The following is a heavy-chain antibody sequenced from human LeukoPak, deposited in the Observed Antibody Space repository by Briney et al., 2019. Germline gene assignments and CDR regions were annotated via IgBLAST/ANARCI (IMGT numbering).Heavy chain of an antibody. CDR2: ISYDGSNK. CDR3: ARDQGYSGYGLFDY. Sequence: GGSLRLSCAASGFTFSSYAMHWVRQAPGKGLEWVAVISYDGSNKYYADSVKGRFTISRDNSKNTLYLQMNSLRAEDTAVYYCARDQGYSGYGLFDYWGHGTLVTVSS. V-gene: IGHV3-30*04. J-gene: IGHJ4*01. CDR1: GFTFSSYA. D-gene: IGHD5-12*01.